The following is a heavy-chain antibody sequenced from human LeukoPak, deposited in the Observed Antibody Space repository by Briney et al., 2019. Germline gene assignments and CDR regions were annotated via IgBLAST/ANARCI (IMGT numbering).Heavy chain of an antibody. CDR2: ISSSGGST. Sequence: GGSLRLSYAASGFTFNSYAMSWVRQAPGKGLEWVSSISSSGGSTYYSDSVKGRFTISRDNSKNTLYLQMNSLRAEDTAVYYCAKESEKTYYDFWSGYYAFDYWGQGTLVTVSS. J-gene: IGHJ4*02. CDR1: GFTFNSYA. V-gene: IGHV3-23*01. D-gene: IGHD3-3*01. CDR3: AKESEKTYYDFWSGYYAFDY.